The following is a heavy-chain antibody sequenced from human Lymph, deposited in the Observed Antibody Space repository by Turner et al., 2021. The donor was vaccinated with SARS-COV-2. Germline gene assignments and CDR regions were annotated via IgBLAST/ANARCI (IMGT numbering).Heavy chain of an antibody. J-gene: IGHJ6*02. V-gene: IGHV3-33*01. CDR3: ARVKGYNGYDLRYYYGMDV. CDR1: GFTFSSYG. CDR2: IWYDGSNK. D-gene: IGHD5-12*01. Sequence: QVQLVESGGGVVQPGRSLRLSCAASGFTFSSYGMHWVRQAPGKGLEWVAVIWYDGSNKYYADSVKGRFTISRDNSKNTLYLQINSLRAEDTAVYYCARVKGYNGYDLRYYYGMDVWGQGTTVTVSS.